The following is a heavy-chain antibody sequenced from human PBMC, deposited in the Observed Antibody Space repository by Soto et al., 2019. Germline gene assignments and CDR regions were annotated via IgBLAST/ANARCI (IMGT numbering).Heavy chain of an antibody. Sequence: QVQLQESGPGLVKPSQTLSLTCTVSGGSISSGDYYWSWIRQPPGKGLEWIGYIYYSGSTYYHPSRKSRVTISVDTSKNQCSLKLSSVTAADTAVYYCARARGARYFDYWGQGTLVTVSS. CDR2: IYYSGST. J-gene: IGHJ4*02. CDR1: GGSISSGDYY. D-gene: IGHD2-15*01. CDR3: ARARGARYFDY. V-gene: IGHV4-30-4*01.